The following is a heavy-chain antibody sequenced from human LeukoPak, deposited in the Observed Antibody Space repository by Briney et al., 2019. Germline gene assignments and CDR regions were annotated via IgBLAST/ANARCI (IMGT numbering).Heavy chain of an antibody. J-gene: IGHJ6*02. D-gene: IGHD1-26*01. CDR1: GFTFSNAW. CDR3: TTSTVGATTPYYYYYYGMDV. V-gene: IGHV3-15*01. Sequence: PGGSLRLSCAASGFTFSNAWMSWVRQAPGKGLEWVGRIKSKTDGGTTDYAAPVKGRFTISRDDSKNTLYLQMNSLKTEDTAVYCCTTSTVGATTPYYYYYYGMDVWGQGTTVTVSS. CDR2: IKSKTDGGTT.